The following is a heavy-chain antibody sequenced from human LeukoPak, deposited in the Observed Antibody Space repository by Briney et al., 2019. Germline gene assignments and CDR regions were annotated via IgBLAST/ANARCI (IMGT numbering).Heavy chain of an antibody. Sequence: PGGSLRLSCAASGFTFSCYGMHWVRQAPGKGLEWVAFIRYDGSNKYYADSVKGRFTISRDNSKNTLYLQMNSLRAEDRAVYYCAKDLVSVAGNEYWGQGTLVTVSS. CDR1: GFTFSCYG. CDR3: AKDLVSVAGNEY. CDR2: IRYDGSNK. J-gene: IGHJ4*02. D-gene: IGHD6-19*01. V-gene: IGHV3-30*02.